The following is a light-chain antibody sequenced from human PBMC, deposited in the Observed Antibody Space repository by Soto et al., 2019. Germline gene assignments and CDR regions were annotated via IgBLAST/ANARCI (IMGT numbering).Light chain of an antibody. CDR2: SNN. CDR1: TSNIGGNT. V-gene: IGLV1-44*01. Sequence: QLVLTQPPSASGTPGQRVTISCSGSTSNIGGNTVNWYQQLPGTAPKLLIYSNNQRPSGVPDRFSGSKSGTSASLAISRLQAEDEAAYYCAAWDDSLKAVTFGGGTKLTVL. CDR3: AAWDDSLKAVT. J-gene: IGLJ2*01.